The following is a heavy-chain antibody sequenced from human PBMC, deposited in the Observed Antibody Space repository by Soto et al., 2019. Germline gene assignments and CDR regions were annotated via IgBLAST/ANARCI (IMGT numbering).Heavy chain of an antibody. Sequence: ASVKVSCKASGYSFTRYGIAWARQAPGQGLEWMGWINTYNGNTNYAQNLQGRVTLTTDTSTSTAYMELTSLRSNDTAINYCAMVDVYVTTSPQDVWGQGTTVTVSS. D-gene: IGHD3-16*01. V-gene: IGHV1-18*01. CDR3: AMVDVYVTTSPQDV. J-gene: IGHJ6*02. CDR2: INTYNGNT. CDR1: GYSFTRYG.